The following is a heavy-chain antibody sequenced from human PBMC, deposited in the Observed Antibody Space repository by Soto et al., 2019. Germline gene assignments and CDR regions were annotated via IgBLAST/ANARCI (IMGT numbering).Heavy chain of an antibody. D-gene: IGHD3-10*01. V-gene: IGHV3-30*03. Sequence: QVQLVESGGGVVQPGRSLRLSCAASGFSFSKYGMHWGRQAPGKGLEWVAEMSDDGSKKYYGDAVKGRFTISRDNSKNTLYLLMASLRPEDTAMYNCATEFRETGGYYFDCWGQGTLVTVSS. CDR1: GFSFSKYG. J-gene: IGHJ4*02. CDR2: MSDDGSKK. CDR3: ATEFRETGGYYFDC.